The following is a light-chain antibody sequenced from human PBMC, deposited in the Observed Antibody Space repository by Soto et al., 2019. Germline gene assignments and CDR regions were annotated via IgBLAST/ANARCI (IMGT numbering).Light chain of an antibody. CDR2: LGS. CDR3: MQPLQSPGYT. J-gene: IGKJ2*01. Sequence: DLVMTQSPLSLPVTPGEPASISCRSSQSLLHMNGYNYLDWYLQKPGQSPQLLIYLGSNRASGVPDRFSGSGSGTDFTLKISRVEAEDVGVYYCMQPLQSPGYTFGQGTKLEI. CDR1: QSLLHMNGYNY. V-gene: IGKV2-28*01.